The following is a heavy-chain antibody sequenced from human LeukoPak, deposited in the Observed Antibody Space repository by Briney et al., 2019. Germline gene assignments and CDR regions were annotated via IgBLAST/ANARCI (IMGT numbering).Heavy chain of an antibody. CDR1: GFTFSSDS. CDR3: ARDSPMTTVTTGDFDI. D-gene: IGHD4-17*01. Sequence: GRSLRLSCAASGFTFSSDSMNWSRQAPGRGLEWVSSISSSSSYIYYADSVKGRFTISRDNAKNSLYLQMNSLRAEDTAVYYCARDSPMTTVTTGDFDIWGQGTMVTVSS. V-gene: IGHV3-21*01. J-gene: IGHJ3*02. CDR2: ISSSSSYI.